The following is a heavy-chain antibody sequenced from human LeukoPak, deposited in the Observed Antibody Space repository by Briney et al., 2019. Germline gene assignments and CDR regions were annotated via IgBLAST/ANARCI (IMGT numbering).Heavy chain of an antibody. D-gene: IGHD5-24*01. CDR2: IYGGGNI. CDR3: ARGAGYNYPYYFDY. Sequence: PGGSLRLSCAASGFTVSSNYMNWVRHAPGQGLEWVSVIYGGGNIYYADSVKGRFTISRDNSKNTLYLQMNSLRAEDTAVYYCARGAGYNYPYYFDYWGQGTLVTVSS. V-gene: IGHV3-53*01. J-gene: IGHJ4*02. CDR1: GFTVSSNY.